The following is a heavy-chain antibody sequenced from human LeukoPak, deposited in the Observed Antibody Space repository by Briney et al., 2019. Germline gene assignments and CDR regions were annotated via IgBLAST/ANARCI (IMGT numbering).Heavy chain of an antibody. V-gene: IGHV4-39*07. Sequence: SETLSLTCTVSGGSISSSSYYWGWLRQPPGKGLEWIGSIYYSGSTYYNPSLKSRVTISVVTSKNQFSLKLSSVTAADTAVYYCARVWWELPPHNWFDPWGQGTLVTVSS. CDR1: GGSISSSSYY. CDR2: IYYSGST. D-gene: IGHD1-26*01. J-gene: IGHJ5*02. CDR3: ARVWWELPPHNWFDP.